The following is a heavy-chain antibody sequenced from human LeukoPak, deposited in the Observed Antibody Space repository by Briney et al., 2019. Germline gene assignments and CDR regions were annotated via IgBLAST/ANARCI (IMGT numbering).Heavy chain of an antibody. CDR3: TRTYYYGSGRDAFDI. J-gene: IGHJ3*02. D-gene: IGHD3-10*01. CDR2: IRSKANSYAT. Sequence: PGGSLRLSCAASGFTFSGSAMHWVRQASGKGLEWVGRIRSKANSYATAYAASVKGRFTISRDDSKNTAYLQMNSLKTEDTAVYYCTRTYYYGSGRDAFDIWGQGTMVTVSS. V-gene: IGHV3-73*01. CDR1: GFTFSGSA.